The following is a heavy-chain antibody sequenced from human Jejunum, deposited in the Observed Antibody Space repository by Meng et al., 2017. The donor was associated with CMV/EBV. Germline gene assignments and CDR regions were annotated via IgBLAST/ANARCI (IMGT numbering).Heavy chain of an antibody. CDR2: INADGTTS. J-gene: IGHJ4*02. CDR1: GFAFSGAW. D-gene: IGHD2-2*01. CDR3: VTNLYCSTDGCRNY. V-gene: IGHV3-74*01. Sequence: SGFAFSGAWMHWVRQAPGKGLMLVSRINADGTTSGYADSVKGRFTISRDNANNMLYLQLDSLRAEDTAVYYCVTNLYCSTDGCRNYWGQGTLVTVSS.